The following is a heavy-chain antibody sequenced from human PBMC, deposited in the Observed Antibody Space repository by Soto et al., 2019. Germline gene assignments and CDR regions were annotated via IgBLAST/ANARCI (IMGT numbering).Heavy chain of an antibody. Sequence: EVQLVQSGAEVKKPGESLKISCKGSGYSFGNFWIAWVRQMPGKGLEWMGIVYPDDSDIRYSPSFQGQVTISADKSGSTAYLHLSTLRASETAIYYCAKTLVGGGALDIWGQGTVVTVSS. CDR3: AKTLVGGGALDI. CDR1: GYSFGNFW. J-gene: IGHJ3*02. V-gene: IGHV5-51*01. CDR2: VYPDDSDI. D-gene: IGHD1-26*01.